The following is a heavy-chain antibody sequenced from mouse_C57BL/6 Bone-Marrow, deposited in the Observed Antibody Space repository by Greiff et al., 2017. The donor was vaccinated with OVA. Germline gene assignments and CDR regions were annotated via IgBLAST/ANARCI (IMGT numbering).Heavy chain of an antibody. CDR1: GFTFSSYA. D-gene: IGHD2-3*01. CDR3: ARVDDGYLYAMDY. Sequence: EVNLVESGGGLVKPGGSLKLSCAASGFTFSSYAMSWVRQTPEKRLEWVATISDGGSYTYYPDNVKGRFTISRDNAKNNLYLQMSHLKSEDTAMYYCARVDDGYLYAMDYWGQGTSVTVSS. CDR2: ISDGGSYT. V-gene: IGHV5-4*03. J-gene: IGHJ4*01.